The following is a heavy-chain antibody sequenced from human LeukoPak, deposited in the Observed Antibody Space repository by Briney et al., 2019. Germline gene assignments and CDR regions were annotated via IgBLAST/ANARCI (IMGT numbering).Heavy chain of an antibody. V-gene: IGHV4-38-2*01. CDR1: GYSTSSGYY. J-gene: IGHJ4*02. Sequence: PSETLSLTCAVSGYSTSSGYYWGWIRQPPGKGLEWIGSIYHSGSTYYNPSLKSRVTISVDTSKNQFSLKLSSVTAADTAVYYCARHPLNLYFDYWGQGTLVTVSS. CDR2: IYHSGST. CDR3: ARHPLNLYFDY.